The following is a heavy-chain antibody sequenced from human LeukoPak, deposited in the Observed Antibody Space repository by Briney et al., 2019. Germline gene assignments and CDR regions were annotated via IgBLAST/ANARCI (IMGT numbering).Heavy chain of an antibody. D-gene: IGHD6-6*01. Sequence: SETLSLTCAVSGGSISNYYWSWIRQPPGKGLEWIGYIYYSGSTKYNPSLKSRVTISVDTSKNQFSLRLSPVTAADTAVYYCARDWGVSARPGYMDVWGKGTTVTVSS. CDR2: IYYSGST. J-gene: IGHJ6*03. CDR3: ARDWGVSARPGYMDV. CDR1: GGSISNYY. V-gene: IGHV4-59*01.